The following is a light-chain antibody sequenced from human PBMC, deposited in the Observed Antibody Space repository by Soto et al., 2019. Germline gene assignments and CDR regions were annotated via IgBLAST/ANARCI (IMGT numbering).Light chain of an antibody. V-gene: IGKV3-15*01. Sequence: EIVLTQSPGTLSLSPGEIATLSCSASQSVSSTYLAWYQQKPGQAPRLLIFGASSRATGIPARFSGSGSGTEFTLTISSLQSEDFAVYYCQQYNNWPRTFGQGTKVDIK. CDR3: QQYNNWPRT. CDR2: GAS. CDR1: QSVSSTY. J-gene: IGKJ1*01.